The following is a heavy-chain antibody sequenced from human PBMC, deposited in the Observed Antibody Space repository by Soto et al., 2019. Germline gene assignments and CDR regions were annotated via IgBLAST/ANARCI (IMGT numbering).Heavy chain of an antibody. CDR2: IYYSGST. CDR1: GGSVSTYY. D-gene: IGHD1-7*01. Sequence: SETLSLTCTVSGGSVSTYYWSWIRQPPGKGLEWIGYIYYSGSTNYNPSLKSRVTISVDTSKNQFSLKLSSVTTADTAVYYCAREGLTGTIGLYYYYGMDVWGQGTTVTVSS. V-gene: IGHV4-59*02. CDR3: AREGLTGTIGLYYYYGMDV. J-gene: IGHJ6*02.